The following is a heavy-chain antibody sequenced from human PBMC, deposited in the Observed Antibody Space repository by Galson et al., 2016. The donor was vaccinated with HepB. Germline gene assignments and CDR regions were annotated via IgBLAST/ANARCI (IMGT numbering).Heavy chain of an antibody. D-gene: IGHD5-24*01. J-gene: IGHJ4*02. Sequence: SVKVSCKAGGYTFTNYAIHWVRQAPGQSLEWMGWIAGGNGNTRYSQQFQGRVTFTRDTSASIVYMEMSSLRSEDTAVFYCVRNAGGYNFGDWGQGPLVIVSS. CDR2: IAGGNGNT. V-gene: IGHV1-3*01. CDR1: GYTFTNYA. CDR3: VRNAGGYNFGD.